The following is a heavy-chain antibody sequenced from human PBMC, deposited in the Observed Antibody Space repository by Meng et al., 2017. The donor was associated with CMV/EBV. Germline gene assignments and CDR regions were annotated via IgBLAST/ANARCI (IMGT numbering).Heavy chain of an antibody. D-gene: IGHD4-11*01. CDR3: ARSPTYYYYGMDV. Sequence: GSLRLSCAVYGGSFSGYYWSWIRQPPGKGLEWIGEINHSGSTNYNPSLKSRVTISVDTSKNQFSLKLSSVNAADTAVYYCARSPTYYYYGMDVWGQGTTVTVSS. J-gene: IGHJ6*02. V-gene: IGHV4-34*01. CDR1: GGSFSGYY. CDR2: INHSGST.